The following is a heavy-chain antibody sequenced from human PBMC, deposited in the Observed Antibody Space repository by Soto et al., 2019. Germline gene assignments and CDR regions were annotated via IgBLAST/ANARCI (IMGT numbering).Heavy chain of an antibody. CDR1: GFTFDDYA. CDR3: AKGQSSSSAEGYYYGMDV. V-gene: IGHV3-9*01. D-gene: IGHD6-6*01. CDR2: ISWNSGSI. J-gene: IGHJ6*02. Sequence: GGSLRLSCAASGFTFDDYAMHWVRQAPGKGLGWVSGISWNSGSIGYADSVKGRFTISRDNAKNSLYLQMNSLRAEDTALYYCAKGQSSSSAEGYYYGMDVWGQGTTVTVSS.